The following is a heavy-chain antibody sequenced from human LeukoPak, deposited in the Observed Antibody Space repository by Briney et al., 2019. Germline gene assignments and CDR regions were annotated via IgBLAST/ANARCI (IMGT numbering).Heavy chain of an antibody. J-gene: IGHJ4*02. V-gene: IGHV3-30*18. CDR3: AKDGPPYCGGDCYSSHFEY. D-gene: IGHD2-21*02. CDR1: GFTFSSYG. CDR2: ISYDGSNK. Sequence: GGSLRLSCAASGFTFSSYGMHWVRQAPGKGLEWVAVISYDGSNKYYADSVKGRFTISRDNSKNTLYLQMNSLRAEDTAVYYCAKDGPPYCGGDCYSSHFEYWGQGTLVAVSS.